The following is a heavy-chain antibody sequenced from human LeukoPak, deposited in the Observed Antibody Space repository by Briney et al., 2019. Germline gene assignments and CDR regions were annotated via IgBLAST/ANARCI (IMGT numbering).Heavy chain of an antibody. D-gene: IGHD1-7*01. CDR1: GFTFSTYS. CDR3: ARDVELTY. Sequence: GGSLRLSCAASGFTFSTYSMNWVRQAPGKGLEWISYISSSSSYIYYADSVKGRFTISRDNAKNSLYLQMNSLRAEDTAVYYCARDVELTYWGQGTLVTVSS. J-gene: IGHJ4*02. V-gene: IGHV3-21*01. CDR2: ISSSSSYI.